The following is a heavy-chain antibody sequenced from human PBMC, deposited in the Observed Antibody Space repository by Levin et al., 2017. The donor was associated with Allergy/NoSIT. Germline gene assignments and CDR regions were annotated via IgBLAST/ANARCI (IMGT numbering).Heavy chain of an antibody. D-gene: IGHD2/OR15-2a*01. V-gene: IGHV3-15*01. CDR3: VVEEYCDGGSCYSASSGWFDP. Sequence: SCAASGLIFTNAWMSWVRQAPGKGLEWVGRIRPQSEGGTTDYAGPVKGRFSISRDDSKNMVHLQMHSLKIEDTALYHCVVEEYCDGGSCYSASSGWFDPWGQGTLDTVSS. J-gene: IGHJ5*02. CDR2: IRPQSEGGTT. CDR1: GLIFTNAW.